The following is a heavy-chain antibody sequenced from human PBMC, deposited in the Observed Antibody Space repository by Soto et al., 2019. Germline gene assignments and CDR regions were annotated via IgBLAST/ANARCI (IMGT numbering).Heavy chain of an antibody. Sequence: SETLSLTCTVSSGSITNYYWNWIRQPPGKGLEWIGYIYYTGSTNYNPSLESRVTISVDTSKNQFSLKLSSVTAADTAVYYCARAYGYYFDYWGQGTLVTVSS. V-gene: IGHV4-59*01. CDR1: SGSITNYY. CDR3: ARAYGYYFDY. CDR2: IYYTGST. D-gene: IGHD4-17*01. J-gene: IGHJ4*02.